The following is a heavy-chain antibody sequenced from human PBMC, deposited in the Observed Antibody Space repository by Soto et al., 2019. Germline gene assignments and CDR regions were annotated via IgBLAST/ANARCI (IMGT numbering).Heavy chain of an antibody. J-gene: IGHJ6*02. Sequence: GGSLRLSCAASGFTFSSYGMHWVRQAPGKGLEWVAVISYDGSNKYYADSVKGRFTISRDNSKNTLYLQMNSLRAEDTAVYYCAAYSGSFYYYYYGMDVWGQGTTVTVSS. CDR3: AAYSGSFYYYYYGMDV. CDR2: ISYDGSNK. CDR1: GFTFSSYG. D-gene: IGHD6-13*01. V-gene: IGHV3-30*03.